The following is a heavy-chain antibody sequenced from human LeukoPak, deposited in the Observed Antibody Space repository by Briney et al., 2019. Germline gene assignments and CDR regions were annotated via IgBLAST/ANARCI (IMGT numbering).Heavy chain of an antibody. V-gene: IGHV4-39*01. J-gene: IGHJ5*02. CDR2: IYYSGST. CDR1: GGSISSSSYY. D-gene: IGHD6-13*01. CDR3: ARQGIAAALVGIEEGWFDP. Sequence: SETLSLTCTVSGGSISSSSYYWGWIRRPPGKGLEWIGSIYYSGSTYYNPSLKSRVTISVDTSKNQFSLKLSSVTAADTAVYYCARQGIAAALVGIEEGWFDPWGQGTLVTVSS.